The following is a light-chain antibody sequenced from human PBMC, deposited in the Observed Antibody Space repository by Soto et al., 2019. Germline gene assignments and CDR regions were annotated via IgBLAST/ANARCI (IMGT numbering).Light chain of an antibody. J-gene: IGKJ3*01. V-gene: IGKV1-33*01. CDR1: QDISNY. Sequence: DIPMTQSPSSLSASVGDRVTITCQASQDISNYLNWYQQKPGKAPKLLMSDASILETGVHSRFSGSGSGTDFTFTISALQPEDIATYYCQQYDTLPPTFGPGTKVDLK. CDR2: DAS. CDR3: QQYDTLPPT.